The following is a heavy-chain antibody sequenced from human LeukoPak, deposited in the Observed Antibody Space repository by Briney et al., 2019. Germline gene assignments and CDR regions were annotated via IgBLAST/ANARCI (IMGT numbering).Heavy chain of an antibody. CDR3: AREPYYYDSSGYDP. CDR1: GGTFSSYA. J-gene: IGHJ5*02. D-gene: IGHD3-22*01. CDR2: IIPILGIA. V-gene: IGHV1-69*04. Sequence: SVKVSCKASGGTFSSYAISWVRQAPGQGLEWMGRIIPILGIANYAQKFQGRVTITADKSTSTAYMELSSLRSEDTAVYCCAREPYYYDSSGYDPWGQGTLVTVSS.